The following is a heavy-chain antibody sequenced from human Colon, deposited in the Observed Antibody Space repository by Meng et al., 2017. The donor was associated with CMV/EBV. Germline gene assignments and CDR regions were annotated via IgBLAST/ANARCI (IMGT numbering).Heavy chain of an antibody. CDR2: ITWNSGRT. D-gene: IGHD1-7*01. J-gene: IGHJ6*02. V-gene: IGHV3-9*01. CDR1: GFTFDDYA. Sequence: SLKISCAASGFTFDDYAMHWVRQAPGKGLEGVSSITWNSGRTGYVDSVEGRFTISRDNAKNSLYLQMNGLRAEDTALYYCAKDISPVGGTTGYHGMDVWGQGTTVTVSS. CDR3: AKDISPVGGTTGYHGMDV.